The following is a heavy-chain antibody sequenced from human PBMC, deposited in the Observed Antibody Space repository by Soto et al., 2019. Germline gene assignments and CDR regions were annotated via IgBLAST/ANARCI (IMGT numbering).Heavy chain of an antibody. D-gene: IGHD3-16*01. CDR2: IEYSGKT. CDR1: GASISHGDYY. CDR3: ARDGWGEYYDTSGYFQLWYIGL. Sequence: QVQLQESGPGLVKPAQTLSLTCTLSGASISHGDYYWSWIRQPPGKGLEWIGHIEYSGKTSYNSSPPSRASISKDTSQNPVPLRLSSLTDADTAVYFCARDGWGEYYDTSGYFQLWYIGLWGRGTLV. V-gene: IGHV4-30-4*01. J-gene: IGHJ2*01.